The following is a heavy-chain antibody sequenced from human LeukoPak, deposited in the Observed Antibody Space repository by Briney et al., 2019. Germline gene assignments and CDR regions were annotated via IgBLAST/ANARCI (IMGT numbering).Heavy chain of an antibody. D-gene: IGHD3-22*01. V-gene: IGHV4-39*01. Sequence: SETLSLTCTVSGGSISSSSYYWGWIRQPPGKGLEWIGSIYYSGSTYYNPSLKSRVTISVDTSKNQFSLKLSSVTAADTAVYYRARHGYYYDSSGYYSRYFQHWGQGTLVTVSS. J-gene: IGHJ1*01. CDR1: GGSISSSSYY. CDR3: ARHGYYYDSSGYYSRYFQH. CDR2: IYYSGST.